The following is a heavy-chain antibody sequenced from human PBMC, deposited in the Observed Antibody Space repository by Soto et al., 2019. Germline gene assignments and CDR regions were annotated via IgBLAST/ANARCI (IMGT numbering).Heavy chain of an antibody. J-gene: IGHJ4*02. V-gene: IGHV3-7*01. CDR3: ARDHYDFWSGSTYFDY. D-gene: IGHD3-3*01. CDR2: IKQDGSET. Sequence: SGGSLRLSCAASGFFFSAYCMSWVRQAPGKGLEWVASIKQDGSETYYLDSVKGRFTFSRDNAKNSLHLQMNSLRAEDTAVYYCARDHYDFWSGSTYFDYWGQGTLVTVSS. CDR1: GFFFSAYC.